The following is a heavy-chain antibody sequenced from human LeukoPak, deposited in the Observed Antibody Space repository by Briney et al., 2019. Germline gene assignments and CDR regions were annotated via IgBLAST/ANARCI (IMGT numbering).Heavy chain of an antibody. CDR1: GGSVSNNSAA. CDR2: TYYRSKWYN. J-gene: IGHJ4*02. CDR3: AREQTGDQNFDY. V-gene: IGHV6-1*01. Sequence: SQTLSLTCAISGGSVSNNSAAWNWIRQSPSRGLEWLGRTYYRSKWYNNYAVSVKSRISIKPDTSKNQFSLQLKSVTPEDTAVYYCAREQTGDQNFDYWGQGTLVTVSS. D-gene: IGHD7-27*01.